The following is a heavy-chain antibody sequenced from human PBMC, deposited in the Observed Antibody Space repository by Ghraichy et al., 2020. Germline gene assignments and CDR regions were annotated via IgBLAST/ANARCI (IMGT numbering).Heavy chain of an antibody. V-gene: IGHV4-39*01. CDR2: IYYSGVT. CDR1: GGSISSSGYY. J-gene: IGHJ4*02. D-gene: IGHD6-19*01. CDR3: ARHVPYSSGWYPFDF. Sequence: SETLSLTCTVSGGSISSSGYYWGWIRQPPGKGLAWLGTIYYSGVTYYSPSLKSRVTMSVDSSKNQFSLRLGSVTAADTAMYFCARHVPYSSGWYPFDFWGQGTLVTVSS.